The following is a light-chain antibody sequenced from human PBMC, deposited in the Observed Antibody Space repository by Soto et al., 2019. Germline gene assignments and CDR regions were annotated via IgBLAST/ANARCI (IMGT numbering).Light chain of an antibody. Sequence: DIQITQSPSSVSACVXDWFVIDCRSSQSISRYLNXXYQKXXXXTKLXXXAEXSLQNGVPSRFIGSGSGRDFTLTISSLQPEDFATYYCQQSYSTPPSTFGQGTRLDIK. V-gene: IGKV1-39*01. CDR2: AEX. CDR1: QSISRY. CDR3: QQSYSTPPST. J-gene: IGKJ5*01.